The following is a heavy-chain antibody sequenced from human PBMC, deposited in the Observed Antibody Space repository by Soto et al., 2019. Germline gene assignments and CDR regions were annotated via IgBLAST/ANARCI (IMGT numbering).Heavy chain of an antibody. CDR2: VWYDGTTK. V-gene: IGHV3-33*01. CDR1: GSTFSNYG. Sequence: QVQLVESGGGVVQPGTSLRLSCAASGSTFSNYGMHWVRQAPGKGLEWVAVVWYDGTTKFYPDSVKGRFTISRDNSNNTLYLQMNSLRVEDXAXXXXXXXXXXXXXVFXGQGTLVTVSS. CDR3: XXXXXXXXXVF. J-gene: IGHJ4*02.